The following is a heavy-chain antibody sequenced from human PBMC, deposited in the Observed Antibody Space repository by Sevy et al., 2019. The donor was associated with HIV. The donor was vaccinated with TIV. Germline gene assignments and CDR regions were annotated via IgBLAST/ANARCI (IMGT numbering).Heavy chain of an antibody. CDR3: VGPKLTYTNGWHYFDY. CDR2: IRHGGYT. CDR1: GASISNTAYY. Sequence: SETLSLTCIVSGASISNTAYYWGWIRQSPGKGLEWIASIRHGGYTFYNPSLKSRVTISADTSKNQFSLKLTSVCAADTSIYYCVGPKLTYTNGWHYFDYWGQGTVVTVSS. V-gene: IGHV4-39*01. J-gene: IGHJ4*02. D-gene: IGHD2-8*01.